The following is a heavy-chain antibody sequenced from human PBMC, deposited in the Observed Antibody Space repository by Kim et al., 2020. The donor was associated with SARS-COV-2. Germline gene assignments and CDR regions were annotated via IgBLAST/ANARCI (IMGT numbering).Heavy chain of an antibody. V-gene: IGHV3-23*01. D-gene: IGHD3-16*01. CDR3: AKDMTVFGMDV. CDR2: T. Sequence: TYSADAVQGRFTIARDNSKNTLYLRMNSLRDEDTAVYYCAKDMTVFGMDVWGQGTTVTVSS. J-gene: IGHJ6*02.